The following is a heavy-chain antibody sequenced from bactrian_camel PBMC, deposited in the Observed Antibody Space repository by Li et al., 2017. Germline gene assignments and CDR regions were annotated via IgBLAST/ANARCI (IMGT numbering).Heavy chain of an antibody. D-gene: IGHD3*01. CDR2: IESDGST. V-gene: IGHV3S55*01. J-gene: IGHJ4*01. CDR3: AACQNQINGGPRY. Sequence: VQLVESGGGSAQAGGSLRLSCVASGDTIGRYCMGWFRQIPDKEREGVAGIESDGSTSYADSVKGRFTVSQDSSKVTLYLNMTSLKSEDTAVYYCAACQNQINGGPRYWGQGTQVTVS. CDR1: GDTIGRYC.